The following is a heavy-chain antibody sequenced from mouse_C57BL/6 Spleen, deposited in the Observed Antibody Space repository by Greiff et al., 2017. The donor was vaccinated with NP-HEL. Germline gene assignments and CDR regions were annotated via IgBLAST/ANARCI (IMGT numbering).Heavy chain of an antibody. D-gene: IGHD4-1*01. Sequence: ESGPGLVKPSQSLSLTCSVTGYSITSGYYWNWIRQFPGNKLEWMGYISYDGSNNYNPSLKNRISITRDTSKNQFFLKLNSVTTEDTATYYCARDRGELGPYYYAMDYWGQGTSVTVSS. CDR2: ISYDGSN. J-gene: IGHJ4*01. V-gene: IGHV3-6*01. CDR3: ARDRGELGPYYYAMDY. CDR1: GYSITSGYY.